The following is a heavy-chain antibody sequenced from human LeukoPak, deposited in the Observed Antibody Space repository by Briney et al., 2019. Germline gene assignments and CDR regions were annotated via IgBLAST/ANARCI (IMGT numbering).Heavy chain of an antibody. Sequence: GESQKISCKRSGYIITSYWSGGGRQMPGKGQERMRIIYTDDSDTRYSPSFEGQVIISVDKSTSTAYLQWSSLKASDTATYYCARHGHCTNGVCYSNYYYYMDVWGKGTTVTVSS. CDR2: IYTDDSDT. V-gene: IGHV5-51*01. D-gene: IGHD2-8*01. CDR3: ARHGHCTNGVCYSNYYYYMDV. J-gene: IGHJ6*03. CDR1: GYIITSYW.